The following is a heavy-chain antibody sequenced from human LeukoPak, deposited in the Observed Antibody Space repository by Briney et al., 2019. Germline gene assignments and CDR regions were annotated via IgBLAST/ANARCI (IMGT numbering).Heavy chain of an antibody. CDR1: GGSISSGDYY. Sequence: SETLSLTCTVSGGSISSGDYYWSWIRQPPGKGLEWIGYIYYSGSTYYNPSLKSRVTISVDTSKNQFSLKLSSVTAADTAVYYCARDEEYCSSTSCYKGNFDYWGQGTMVTVSS. D-gene: IGHD2-2*02. J-gene: IGHJ4*03. CDR2: IYYSGST. V-gene: IGHV4-30-4*01. CDR3: ARDEEYCSSTSCYKGNFDY.